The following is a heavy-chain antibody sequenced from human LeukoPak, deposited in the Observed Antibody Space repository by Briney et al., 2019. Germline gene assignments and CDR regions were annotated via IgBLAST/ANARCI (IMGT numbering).Heavy chain of an antibody. CDR2: ISSSGSYI. J-gene: IGHJ4*02. CDR3: ARESQDYDCWRTSDPFDY. CDR1: GFTFSSYN. D-gene: IGHD3-3*01. Sequence: GGSLRLSCAASGFTFSSYNMNWVRQAPGKGLEWVSSISSSGSYIYYADSVKGRFTISRDNAKNSLYLQMNSLRAEDTAVYYRARESQDYDCWRTSDPFDYWGQGTLVTVSS. V-gene: IGHV3-21*01.